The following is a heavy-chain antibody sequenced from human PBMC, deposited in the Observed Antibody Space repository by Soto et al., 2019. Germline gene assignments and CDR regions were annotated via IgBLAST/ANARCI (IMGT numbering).Heavy chain of an antibody. Sequence: EVQLVESGGGLVKPGGSLRLSCAASGFTFSSYSMNWVRQAPGKGLEWVSSISSSSSYIYYADSVKGRVTISRDNAKNSLSLQMNSLRAEDTAVYYCARVGGQLVPGFDYWGQGTLVTVSS. D-gene: IGHD6-6*01. CDR3: ARVGGQLVPGFDY. V-gene: IGHV3-21*01. J-gene: IGHJ4*02. CDR1: GFTFSSYS. CDR2: ISSSSSYI.